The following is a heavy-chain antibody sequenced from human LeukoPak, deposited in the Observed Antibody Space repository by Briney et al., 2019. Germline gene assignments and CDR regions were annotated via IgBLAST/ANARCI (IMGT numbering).Heavy chain of an antibody. CDR1: GFTFSSYG. CDR3: ARAGRWASDY. V-gene: IGHV3-64*01. D-gene: IGHD1-26*01. CDR2: ISSNGGTT. Sequence: GGSLRLSCAASGFTFSSYGMVWVRQAPGKGLEYVSGISSNGGTTYYGNSVKGRFTISRDNSKDTLHLQMGSLRTEDMAVYYCARAGRWASDYWGQGTLVTVAS. J-gene: IGHJ4*02.